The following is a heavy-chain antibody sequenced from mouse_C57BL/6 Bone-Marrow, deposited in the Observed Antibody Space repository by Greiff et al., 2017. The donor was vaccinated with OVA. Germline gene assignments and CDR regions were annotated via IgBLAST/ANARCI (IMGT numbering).Heavy chain of an antibody. D-gene: IGHD1-1*01. J-gene: IGHJ1*03. CDR2: IDPSDSYT. CDR1: GYTFTSYW. V-gene: IGHV1-50*01. Sequence: VQLQQPGAELVKPGASVKLSCKASGYTFTSYWMQWVKQRPGQGLEWIGEIDPSDSYTNYNQKFKGKATLTVDTSSSTAYMQFSSLTSEDSAVYYCARGGYYYYGSPWYFDVWGTGTTVTVSS. CDR3: ARGGYYYYGSPWYFDV.